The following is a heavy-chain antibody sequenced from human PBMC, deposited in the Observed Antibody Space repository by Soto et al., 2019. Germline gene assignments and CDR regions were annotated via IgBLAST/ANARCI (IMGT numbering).Heavy chain of an antibody. CDR1: GDSISTYY. CDR2: IYYSGST. V-gene: IGHV4-59*01. Sequence: SETLSLTCTVSGDSISTYYWSWIRQPPGKGLEWIGYIYYSGSTNYNPSLNSRVTISVDTSKNQFSLKLNSVTAADTAVYYCARDRPISRWGQGILVTVSS. J-gene: IGHJ4*02. CDR3: ARDRPISR. D-gene: IGHD2-2*02.